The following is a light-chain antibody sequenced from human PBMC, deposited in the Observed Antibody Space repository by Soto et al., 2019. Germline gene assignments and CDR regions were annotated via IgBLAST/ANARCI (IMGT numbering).Light chain of an antibody. CDR1: QGINRW. Sequence: DIQMTQSPSSVSASVGDRVTITCRASQGINRWLAWYQQKLGKAPKLLIFDASNLQSGVPSRFSGSGSGTDFTLTISSLQPEEFATYYSQQSNSLPLTFGGGTKVEIK. V-gene: IGKV1D-12*01. J-gene: IGKJ4*01. CDR3: QQSNSLPLT. CDR2: DAS.